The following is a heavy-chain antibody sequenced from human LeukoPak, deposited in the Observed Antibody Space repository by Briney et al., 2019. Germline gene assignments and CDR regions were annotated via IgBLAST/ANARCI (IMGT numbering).Heavy chain of an antibody. J-gene: IGHJ6*02. Sequence: ASVKVSCKASGYTFTGYYMHWVRQAPGQGLEWMGWINPNSGGTNYAQKFQGRVTMTRDTSISTAYMELSRLRSDDTAVYYCARDPVPAAMSYYYYYGMDVWGQGTMVTVSS. D-gene: IGHD2-2*01. CDR3: ARDPVPAAMSYYYYYGMDV. CDR1: GYTFTGYY. V-gene: IGHV1-2*02. CDR2: INPNSGGT.